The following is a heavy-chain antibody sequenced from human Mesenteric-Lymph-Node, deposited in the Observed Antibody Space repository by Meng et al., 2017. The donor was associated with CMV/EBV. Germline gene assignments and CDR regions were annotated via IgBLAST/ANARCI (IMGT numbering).Heavy chain of an antibody. V-gene: IGHV3-15*01. CDR2: IKGRVDGGTT. Sequence: SCAASGFTFSNAWMSWVRQAPGKGLEWVGRIKGRVDGGTTDYAAPVKGRFTISRDDPKNTLYLQMSSLKTEDTAVYYCASSSSAETFDIWGQGTMVTVSS. CDR1: GFTFSNAW. D-gene: IGHD6-13*01. CDR3: ASSSSAETFDI. J-gene: IGHJ3*02.